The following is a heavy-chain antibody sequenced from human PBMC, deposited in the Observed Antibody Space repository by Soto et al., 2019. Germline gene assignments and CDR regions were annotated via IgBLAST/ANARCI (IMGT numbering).Heavy chain of an antibody. D-gene: IGHD2-15*01. J-gene: IGHJ2*01. V-gene: IGHV3-23*01. Sequence: GSLRLSCAGSGSTFSDYAMNWVRQAPGKGLEWVSVISDNGIKTYYADSVKGRFTISRDNSKNTLYLQMNSLRAEDTAVYYCASRYCSGGSCYSPVWYFDLWGRGTLVTVSS. CDR1: GSTFSDYA. CDR3: ASRYCSGGSCYSPVWYFDL. CDR2: ISDNGIKT.